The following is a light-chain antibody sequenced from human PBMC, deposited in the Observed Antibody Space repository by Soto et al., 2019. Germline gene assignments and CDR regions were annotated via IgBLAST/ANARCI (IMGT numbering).Light chain of an antibody. CDR3: QQYGSSPIT. CDR1: QSISSN. CDR2: GAS. V-gene: IGKV3-20*01. Sequence: DIVLTQSPATLSLSPWERATLSCRASQSISSNLAWYQQKPGQAPRLLIYGASSRATGIPDRFSGSGSGTDFTLTISRLEPEDFAVYYCQQYGSSPITFGQGIRLEIK. J-gene: IGKJ5*01.